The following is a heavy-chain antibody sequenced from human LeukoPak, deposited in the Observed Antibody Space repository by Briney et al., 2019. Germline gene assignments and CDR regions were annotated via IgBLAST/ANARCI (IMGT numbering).Heavy chain of an antibody. CDR1: GFTFSSYG. D-gene: IGHD6-19*01. V-gene: IGHV3-30*18. Sequence: GGSLRLSCAASGFTFSSYGMHWVRQPPGEGLEWMAVISYDGSNKYYADSVKGRFTISRDNSKNTLYLQMNSLRAEDTAVYYCAKDPPEFSSGWSHFDYWGQGTLVSVSS. J-gene: IGHJ4*02. CDR2: ISYDGSNK. CDR3: AKDPPEFSSGWSHFDY.